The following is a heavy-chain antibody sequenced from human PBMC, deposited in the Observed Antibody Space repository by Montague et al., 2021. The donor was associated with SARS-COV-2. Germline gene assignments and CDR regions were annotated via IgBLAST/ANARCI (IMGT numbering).Heavy chain of an antibody. CDR3: AWEIGTSGWAGFFDF. D-gene: IGHD6-19*01. Sequence: SLRLSCAASGFTFTTYVYHWVRQAPGGGLEWVALFPSDGGHTQYADSVRGRFTIYRDTSISTLYLQMDSLRPDDTAVYFCAWEIGTSGWAGFFDFRGQGTLVTVSP. CDR2: FPSDGGHT. V-gene: IGHV3-30-3*01. CDR1: GFTFTTYV. J-gene: IGHJ4*02.